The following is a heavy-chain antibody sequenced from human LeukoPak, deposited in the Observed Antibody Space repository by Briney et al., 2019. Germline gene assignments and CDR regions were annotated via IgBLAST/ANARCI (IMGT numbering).Heavy chain of an antibody. CDR1: GFTFSSYS. Sequence: PGGSLRLSCAASGFTFSSYSMNWVRQAPGKGLECVSGISNSGSGTYYADSVKGRFTISRDNSKNTLYLQMNSLRAEDTAIYYCAKPLGNLDRSPFDSWGQGALVTVSS. V-gene: IGHV3-23*01. CDR3: AKPLGNLDRSPFDS. J-gene: IGHJ4*02. CDR2: ISNSGSGT. D-gene: IGHD1-14*01.